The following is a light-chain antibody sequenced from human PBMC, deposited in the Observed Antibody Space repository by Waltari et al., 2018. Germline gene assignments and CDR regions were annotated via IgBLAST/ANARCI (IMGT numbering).Light chain of an antibody. Sequence: DIQMTQSPSSLSASVGDSVTITCRASQGISGYLNWYQQKPGKAPKLLIYAASSLQSGVPSRFSGSGSGTDFTLTISSLQPEDFATYYCQQSYTTPPRTFGGGTKVEI. CDR3: QQSYTTPPRT. J-gene: IGKJ4*01. CDR2: AAS. V-gene: IGKV1-39*01. CDR1: QGISGY.